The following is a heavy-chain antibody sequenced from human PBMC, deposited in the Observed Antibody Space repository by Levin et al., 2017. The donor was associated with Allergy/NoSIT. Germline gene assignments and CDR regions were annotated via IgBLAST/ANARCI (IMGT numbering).Heavy chain of an antibody. CDR1: GGSVSSGTYY. CDR2: INYRGGT. CDR3: ARNRIIVSGGNDYYYGMDV. Sequence: SQTLSLTCRVSGGSVSSGTYYWSWIRRPPGKGLEWIGYINYRGGTKYNPSLESRVTISVDTSKNEFSLKVTSVTAADTAVYYCARNRIIVSGGNDYYYGMDVWGQGTTVTVSS. J-gene: IGHJ6*02. D-gene: IGHD5/OR15-5a*01. V-gene: IGHV4-61*01.